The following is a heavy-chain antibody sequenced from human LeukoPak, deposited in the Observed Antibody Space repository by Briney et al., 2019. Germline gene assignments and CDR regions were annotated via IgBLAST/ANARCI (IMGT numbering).Heavy chain of an antibody. D-gene: IGHD2-2*01. J-gene: IGHJ3*02. CDR2: IYIGGST. V-gene: IGHV4-4*07. CDR1: GGSISGYY. Sequence: SETLSLTCIVSGGSISGYYWNWIRQSAGKGLEWIGRIYIGGSTSYNPSLKSRVTMSVDTSKIQFSLNLTSVTAADTAMYYCARGPRMVAMNGYAFDIWGPGTTVIVSS. CDR3: ARGPRMVAMNGYAFDI.